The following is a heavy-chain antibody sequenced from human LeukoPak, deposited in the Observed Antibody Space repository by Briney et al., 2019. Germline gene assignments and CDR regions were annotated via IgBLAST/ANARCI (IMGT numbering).Heavy chain of an antibody. CDR3: AINLPANRRFQH. V-gene: IGHV1-8*01. D-gene: IGHD1-14*01. CDR1: GYTFTSYD. J-gene: IGHJ1*01. Sequence: ASVKVSCKASGYTFTSYDINWVRQATGQGPEWMGWMNPNSGNTGYAQKFQGRVTMTRNTSISTAYMELSNVRSEDTAVYYCAINLPANRRFQHWGQGTLVTVSS. CDR2: MNPNSGNT.